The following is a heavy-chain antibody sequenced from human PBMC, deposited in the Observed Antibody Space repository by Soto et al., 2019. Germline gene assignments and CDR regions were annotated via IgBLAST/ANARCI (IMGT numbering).Heavy chain of an antibody. CDR2: IWYDGSNK. J-gene: IGHJ5*02. D-gene: IGHD2-15*01. V-gene: IGHV3-33*01. Sequence: QVQLVESGGGVVQPGRSLRLSCAASGFTFSSYGMHWVRQAPGKGLEWVAVIWYDGSNKYYADSVKGRFTISRDNSKNTLYLQMNSLRAEDTAVYYCARESSYNWFDPWGQGTLVTVSS. CDR1: GFTFSSYG. CDR3: ARESSYNWFDP.